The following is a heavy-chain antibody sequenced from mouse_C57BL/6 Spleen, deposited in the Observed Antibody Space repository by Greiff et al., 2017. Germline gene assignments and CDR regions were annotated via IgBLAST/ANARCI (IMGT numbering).Heavy chain of an antibody. CDR2: INYDGSST. V-gene: IGHV5-16*01. J-gene: IGHJ2*01. Sequence: EVHLVQPEGGLVQPGSSMKLSCTASGFTFSDYYMAWVRQVPEKGLEWVANINYDGSSTYYLDSLKSRFIISRDNAKNILYLQMSSLKSEDTATYYCARVYDYDGGGFDYWGQGTTLTVSS. CDR3: ARVYDYDGGGFDY. D-gene: IGHD2-4*01. CDR1: GFTFSDYY.